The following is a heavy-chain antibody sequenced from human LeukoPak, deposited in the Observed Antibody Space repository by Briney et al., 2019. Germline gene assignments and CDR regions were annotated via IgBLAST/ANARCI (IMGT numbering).Heavy chain of an antibody. J-gene: IGHJ4*02. CDR2: IIPIFRTT. D-gene: IGHD3-22*01. CDR1: GGTFSTHI. CDR3: ARGPPFMHYDSSGLLDY. V-gene: IGHV1-69*01. Sequence: SVKVSCKASGGTFSTHIITWVRQAPGHGLEWVGDIIPIFRTTNYAQQLQGRVTITADDSTSTAYMELSSLRSEDTAVYYCARGPPFMHYDSSGLLDYWGQGTLVTVSS.